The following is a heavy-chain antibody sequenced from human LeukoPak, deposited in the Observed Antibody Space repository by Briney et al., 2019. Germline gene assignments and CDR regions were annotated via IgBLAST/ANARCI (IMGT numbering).Heavy chain of an antibody. CDR1: GGSISTSY. Sequence: SETLSLTCTVSGGSISTSYWSWIRQPPGRGLEWIGYMFYSGSTKYNPSLKSRVTMSVDTSTNQFSLRLTSVTAADTAVYYCARGQYYYDGSGYGPPDYWGQGTLVTVSS. CDR2: MFYSGST. J-gene: IGHJ4*02. CDR3: ARGQYYYDGSGYGPPDY. D-gene: IGHD3-22*01. V-gene: IGHV4-59*08.